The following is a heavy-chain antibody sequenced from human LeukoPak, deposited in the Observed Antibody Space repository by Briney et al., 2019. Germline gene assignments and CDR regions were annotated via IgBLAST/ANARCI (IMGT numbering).Heavy chain of an antibody. V-gene: IGHV1-2*02. D-gene: IGHD5-12*01. CDR2: INPNSGGT. J-gene: IGHJ4*02. Sequence: ASVKVSCKASGYTFTGYYMHWVRQAPGQGLEWMGWINPNSGGTNYAQKFQGRVTMTRDTSISTAYMELSRLRSDDTAVYYCTRGLYSGYDPYYFDYWGQGTLVTVSS. CDR3: TRGLYSGYDPYYFDY. CDR1: GYTFTGYY.